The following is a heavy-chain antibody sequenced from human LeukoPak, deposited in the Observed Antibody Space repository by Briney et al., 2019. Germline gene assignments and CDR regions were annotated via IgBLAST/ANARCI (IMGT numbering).Heavy chain of an antibody. J-gene: IGHJ4*02. D-gene: IGHD4-17*01. V-gene: IGHV3-30*18. Sequence: PGGSLRLSCAASGFTFSSYGMHWVRQAPGKGLEWVAVISYDGSNKYYADSVKGRFTISRDNSKNTLYLQMNSLRAEDTAVYYCAKSSTVTTKYYFDYWGQGTLVTVSS. CDR2: ISYDGSNK. CDR1: GFTFSSYG. CDR3: AKSSTVTTKYYFDY.